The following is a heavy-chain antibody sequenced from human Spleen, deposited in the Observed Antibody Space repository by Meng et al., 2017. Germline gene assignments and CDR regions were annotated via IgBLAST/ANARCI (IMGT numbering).Heavy chain of an antibody. CDR3: VRSSGCVRTGFDP. J-gene: IGHJ5*02. V-gene: IGHV4-34*01. Sequence: QVQLQQWGAGLLKPSETLSLTCAVYGGSFSGYYWSWIRQPPGKGLGWIGEINHGGSTNYNPSLKSRVTISVDTSKNQFSLKLSSVTAADTAVYYCVRSSGCVRTGFDPWGQGTLVTVSS. CDR2: INHGGST. D-gene: IGHD6-19*01. CDR1: GGSFSGYY.